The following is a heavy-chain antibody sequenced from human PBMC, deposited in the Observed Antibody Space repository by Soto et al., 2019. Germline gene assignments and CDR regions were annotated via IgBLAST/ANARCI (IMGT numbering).Heavy chain of an antibody. CDR2: ISYDGSNK. V-gene: IGHV3-30-3*01. D-gene: IGHD1-20*01. CDR3: AGITGTTTGAFDI. J-gene: IGHJ3*02. CDR1: GFTFSSYA. Sequence: LRLSCAASGFTFSSYAMHWVRQAPGKGLEWVAVISYDGSNKYYADSVKGRFTISRDNSKNTLYLQMNSLRAEDTAVYYCAGITGTTTGAFDIWGQGTMVTVSS.